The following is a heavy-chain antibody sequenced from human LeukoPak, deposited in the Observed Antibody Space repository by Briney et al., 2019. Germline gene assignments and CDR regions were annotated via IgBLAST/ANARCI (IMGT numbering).Heavy chain of an antibody. D-gene: IGHD6-13*01. Sequence: ASVKVSCKASGYTFTGYYMHWVRQAPGQGLEWMGWINPNSGGTNYAQKFQGRVTMTRDTSISTAYMELSRLRSDDTAVYYCARDFAPNFSGSWYRVYSDYWGQGTLVTVSS. V-gene: IGHV1-2*02. CDR3: ARDFAPNFSGSWYRVYSDY. CDR1: GYTFTGYY. J-gene: IGHJ4*02. CDR2: INPNSGGT.